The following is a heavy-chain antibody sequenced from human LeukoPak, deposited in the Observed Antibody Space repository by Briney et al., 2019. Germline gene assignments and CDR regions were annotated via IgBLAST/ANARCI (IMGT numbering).Heavy chain of an antibody. CDR3: ATVTTVTRKFDY. J-gene: IGHJ4*02. D-gene: IGHD4-17*01. V-gene: IGHV4-30-2*01. Sequence: SQTLSLTCTVSGGSISSGSYYWSWIRQPPGKGLEWIGYIYHSGSTYYNPSLKSRLTISVDRSKNQFSLKLTSVTAADTAVYYCATVTTVTRKFDYWGQGTLVTVSS. CDR1: GGSISSGSYY. CDR2: IYHSGST.